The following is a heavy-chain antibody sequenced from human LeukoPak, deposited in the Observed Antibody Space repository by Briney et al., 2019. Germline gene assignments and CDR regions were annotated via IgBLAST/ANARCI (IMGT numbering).Heavy chain of an antibody. V-gene: IGHV1-46*01. CDR3: ARSRSSSRGHFDY. CDR1: GYTFTNFY. J-gene: IGHJ4*02. D-gene: IGHD6-6*01. Sequence: ASVKVSCKASGYTFTNFYMHWVRQAPGQGLEWMGIVNPSYGSASYAQKFQGRVTMTRDTSTSTVYMELSRLRSDDTAVYYCARSRSSSRGHFDYWGQGTLVTVSS. CDR2: VNPSYGSA.